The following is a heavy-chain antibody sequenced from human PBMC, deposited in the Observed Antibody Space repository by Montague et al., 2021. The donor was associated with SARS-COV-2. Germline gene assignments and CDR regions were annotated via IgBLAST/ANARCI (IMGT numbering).Heavy chain of an antibody. V-gene: IGHV2-70*11. CDR2: IDWDDDK. J-gene: IGHJ3*02. D-gene: IGHD3-22*01. CDR1: GFSLSTSGMC. Sequence: VKPTQTLTLTCTFSGFSLSTSGMCVSWIRQPPGKALEWLARIDWDDDKYYSTSLKTRLTISKDTSKNQVVLTMTNMDPVDTATYYCARTPYYYDSSGYYYGAFDIWGQGTVVTVSA. CDR3: ARTPYYYDSSGYYYGAFDI.